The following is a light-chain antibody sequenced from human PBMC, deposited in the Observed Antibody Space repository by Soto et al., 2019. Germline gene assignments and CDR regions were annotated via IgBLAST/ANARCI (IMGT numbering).Light chain of an antibody. CDR2: AAS. J-gene: IGKJ1*01. CDR3: QQANIFPWT. V-gene: IGKV1D-12*01. Sequence: EIQVTQSPSSVSASVGDRVTITCMASQDISGWLAWFQQKPGKAPNLLIYAASILQSGVPSRFSGSGSGTDFTLTITYLQPEDFATYYCQQANIFPWTFGQGTKVDI. CDR1: QDISGW.